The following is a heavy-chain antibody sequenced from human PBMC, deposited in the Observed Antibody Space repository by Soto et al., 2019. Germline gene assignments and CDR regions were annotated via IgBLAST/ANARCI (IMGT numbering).Heavy chain of an antibody. D-gene: IGHD4-4*01. Sequence: GSLRLSGAASIFTCSDYGMHWVRQAPGKGLEWVAGISHGATRKSYSDSVKGRFIISRDNSKKMLYLQLNSLRREDTAVYYCAKDWVGGSNRYQLDYWGRGTLVTVSS. CDR3: AKDWVGGSNRYQLDY. J-gene: IGHJ4*02. CDR1: IFTCSDYG. V-gene: IGHV3-30*18. CDR2: ISHGATRK.